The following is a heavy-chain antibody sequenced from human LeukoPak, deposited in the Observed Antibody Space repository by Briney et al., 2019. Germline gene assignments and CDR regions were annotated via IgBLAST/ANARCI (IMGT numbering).Heavy chain of an antibody. CDR3: ARLLMVRGVPYYFDY. CDR2: ISAYNGNT. Sequence: ASVKVSCKASGYTFTSYGIIWVRQAPGQGLEWMGWISAYNGNTNYAQKLQGRVTMTTDTSTSTAYMELRSLRSDDTAVYYCARLLMVRGVPYYFDYWGQGTLVTVFS. CDR1: GYTFTSYG. J-gene: IGHJ4*02. V-gene: IGHV1-18*01. D-gene: IGHD3-10*01.